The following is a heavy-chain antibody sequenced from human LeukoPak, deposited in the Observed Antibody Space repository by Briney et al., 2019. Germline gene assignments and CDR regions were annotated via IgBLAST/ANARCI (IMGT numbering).Heavy chain of an antibody. J-gene: IGHJ4*02. CDR2: ISAYNGNT. CDR3: ARDRLHNDYPVPLDY. D-gene: IGHD4-11*01. Sequence: ASVKVSCKASGYTFTSYGISWVRQAPGQGLEWMGWISAYNGNTNYAQKLQGRVTMTTDTSTSTAYMELRSLRSDDTAVYYCARDRLHNDYPVPLDYWGQGTLVTVSS. CDR1: GYTFTSYG. V-gene: IGHV1-18*01.